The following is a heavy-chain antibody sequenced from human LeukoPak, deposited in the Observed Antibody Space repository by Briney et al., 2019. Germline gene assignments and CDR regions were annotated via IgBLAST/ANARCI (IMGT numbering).Heavy chain of an antibody. J-gene: IGHJ4*02. V-gene: IGHV1-69*13. CDR3: ASADYYDSSGYYGRFDY. CDR2: IIPIFGTA. CDR1: GGTFSSYA. D-gene: IGHD3-22*01. Sequence: SVKVSCKASGGTFSSYAISWVRQAPGQGLEWMGEIIPIFGTANYAQKFQGRVTITADESTSTAYMELSSLRSEDTAVYYCASADYYDSSGYYGRFDYWGQGTLVTVSS.